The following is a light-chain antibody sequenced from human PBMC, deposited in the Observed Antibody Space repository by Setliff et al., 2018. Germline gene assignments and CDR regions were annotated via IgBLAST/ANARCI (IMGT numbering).Light chain of an antibody. CDR3: AAWDDSLNSYV. CDR2: SND. J-gene: IGLJ1*01. Sequence: QSVLTQPPSASETPGQRATISCSGSSSNIGSKTVSWYQQLLGTAPKLLIYSNDQRPSGVTDRFSGSKSGTSASLAISGLQSEDEADYYFAAWDDSLNSYVFGTGTKVTVL. CDR1: SSNIGSKT. V-gene: IGLV1-44*01.